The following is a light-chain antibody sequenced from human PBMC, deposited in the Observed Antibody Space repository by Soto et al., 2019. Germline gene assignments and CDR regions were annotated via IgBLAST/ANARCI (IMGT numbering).Light chain of an antibody. Sequence: EIVLTQSPGTLSLSPGERATLSCRASQSVSSSYLAWYQQKPGQAPRLLIYGASSRATVIPDRFSGSGSGTDFALTISSLEPEDFAVYYCQQYGSSPPYTFDQGTKLEIK. J-gene: IGKJ2*01. CDR2: GAS. CDR3: QQYGSSPPYT. V-gene: IGKV3-20*01. CDR1: QSVSSSY.